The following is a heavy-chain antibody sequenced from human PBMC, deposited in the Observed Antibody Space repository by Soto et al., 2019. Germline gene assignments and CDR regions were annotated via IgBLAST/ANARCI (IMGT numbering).Heavy chain of an antibody. CDR1: GFTFSDYA. D-gene: IGHD6-19*01. J-gene: IGHJ4*02. V-gene: IGHV3-30*03. Sequence: VQLVESGGGVVQPGRSLRLSCAASGFTFSDYAMHWVRQAPGKGLEWVAVVSHDGRNTHYADSVKGRFTISRDSSKNTVSPEMTSMRAAGTAVYYCATGGRQWLVTSAFNYWGQGALVTVSS. CDR2: VSHDGRNT. CDR3: ATGGRQWLVTSAFNY.